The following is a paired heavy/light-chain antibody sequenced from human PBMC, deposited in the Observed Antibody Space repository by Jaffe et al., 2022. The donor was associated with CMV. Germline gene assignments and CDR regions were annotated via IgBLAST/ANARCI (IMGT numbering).Heavy chain of an antibody. CDR2: IYYSGST. J-gene: IGHJ5*02. Sequence: QVQLQESGPGLVKPSETLSLTCSVSGGSVNSGTYYWSWIRQPPGKGLEWIGYIYYSGSTNYNPSLKSRVIISVETSKNQFSLKLSSVTAADTAVYYCARSVSPRPGWSNWFDPWGQGTLVTVSS. CDR3: ARSVSPRPGWSNWFDP. V-gene: IGHV4-61*01. CDR1: GGSVNSGTYY. D-gene: IGHD6-6*01.
Light chain of an antibody. CDR1: QSVLYSSNNKNY. CDR3: QQYYSTPFT. Sequence: DIVMTQSPDSLAVSQGERATINCKSSQSVLYSSNNKNYLAWYQQKPGHPPKLLIYWASTRESGVPDRFSGSGSGTDFTLTISSLQAEDVAVYYCQQYYSTPFTFGPGTKVDMK. V-gene: IGKV4-1*01. CDR2: WAS. J-gene: IGKJ3*01.